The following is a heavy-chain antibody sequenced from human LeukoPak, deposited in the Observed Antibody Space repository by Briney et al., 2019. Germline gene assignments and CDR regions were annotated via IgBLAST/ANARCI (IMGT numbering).Heavy chain of an antibody. CDR2: INPNSGAT. D-gene: IGHD6-6*01. Sequence: ASMKVSCKASGYTFTGFYMHWVRQAPGQGLEWMGWINPNSGATNYAQKFQGRVTMTRDTSISTAYMELSRLRSDDTAVYYCASPSIEYSSSSVADAFDIWGQGTMVTVSS. CDR3: ASPSIEYSSSSVADAFDI. CDR1: GYTFTGFY. V-gene: IGHV1-2*02. J-gene: IGHJ3*02.